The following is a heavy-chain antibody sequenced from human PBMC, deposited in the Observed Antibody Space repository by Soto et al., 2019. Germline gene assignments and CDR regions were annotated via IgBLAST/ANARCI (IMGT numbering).Heavy chain of an antibody. CDR3: VRDASSGYRGWWDP. J-gene: IGHJ5*02. Sequence: QVQLVQSGTEVKKPGASVMVSCKISGYTFTSYGISWVRQAPGQGLEWMGLISPYNGDTIYARKFQGRVIVTADTATSTVYMELRSLRSDDTAAYYCVRDASSGYRGWWDPWGQGTLVTVSS. CDR1: GYTFTSYG. D-gene: IGHD5-18*01. CDR2: ISPYNGDT. V-gene: IGHV1-18*01.